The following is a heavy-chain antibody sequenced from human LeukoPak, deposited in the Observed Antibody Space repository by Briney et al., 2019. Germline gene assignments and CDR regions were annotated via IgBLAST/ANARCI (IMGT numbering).Heavy chain of an antibody. V-gene: IGHV3-23*01. CDR2: ISGIGDST. CDR3: ARRSGIAVAGAFDY. Sequence: GGSLRLSCAASGFTFSNYAMRWARHAPGKGLEWGSGISGIGDSTYYADSAKGRFTISRDNSKNTLYLQKNSVRAEHTPVYYWARRSGIAVAGAFDYWGQGTLVTASS. D-gene: IGHD6-19*01. J-gene: IGHJ4*02. CDR1: GFTFSNYA.